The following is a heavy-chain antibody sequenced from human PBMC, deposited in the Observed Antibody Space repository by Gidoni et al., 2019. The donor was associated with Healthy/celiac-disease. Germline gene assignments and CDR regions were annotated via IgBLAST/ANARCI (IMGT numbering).Heavy chain of an antibody. V-gene: IGHV4-4*02. CDR2: IYHSGST. J-gene: IGHJ4*02. D-gene: IGHD3-3*01. CDR1: GGSISIRNW. Sequence: QVQLQQSGPELVKPSATLSLPCAVSGGSISIRNWWSWVRQPPGKGLEWIGEIYHSGSTNYNPSLKSRVTISVDKSKNQFSLKRSSVTAADTAVYYCARGPSNGVVARVEDWGQGTLVTVSS. CDR3: ARGPSNGVVARVED.